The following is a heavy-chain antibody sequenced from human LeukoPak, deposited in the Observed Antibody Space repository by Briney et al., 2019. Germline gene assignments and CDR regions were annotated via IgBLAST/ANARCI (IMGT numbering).Heavy chain of an antibody. CDR3: ARNHYYGSGSHYDPQNWLDP. CDR2: ISTSGST. J-gene: IGHJ5*02. CDR1: GGSITSGSYF. Sequence: SQTLSLTCTVSGGSITSGSYFWSWHRQPAGKGLEWLGRISTSGSTNDNPALKTRVTISVDTSKNQFSLKLRSVTTADTAVYYCARNHYYGSGSHYDPQNWLDPWGQGTLVTVSS. D-gene: IGHD3-10*01. V-gene: IGHV4-61*02.